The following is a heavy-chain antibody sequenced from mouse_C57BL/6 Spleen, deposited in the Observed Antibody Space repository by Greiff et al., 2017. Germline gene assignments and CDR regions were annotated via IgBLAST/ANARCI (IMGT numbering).Heavy chain of an antibody. CDR1: GYTFTSYW. Sequence: QVQLQQPGAELVKPGASVKLSCKASGYTFTSYWMQWVKQRPGQGLEWIGEIDPSDSYTNYNQKFKGKATLTVDTSSSTAYMQLSSLTSEDSAVYYCARSIPDAMDYWGQGTSVTVSS. J-gene: IGHJ4*01. CDR3: ARSIPDAMDY. V-gene: IGHV1-50*01. CDR2: IDPSDSYT.